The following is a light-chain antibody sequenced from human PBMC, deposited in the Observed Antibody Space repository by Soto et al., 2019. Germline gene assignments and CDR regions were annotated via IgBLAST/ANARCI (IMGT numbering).Light chain of an antibody. CDR1: QSIVYSDGNAY. CDR2: KAF. J-gene: IGKJ2*01. V-gene: IGKV2-30*01. Sequence: DVVMTQSPLSLPVTLGQPASISCRSSQSIVYSDGNAYLSWFQQRPGQSPRRLIYKAFNRDSGVPDRFSGSGSGTDFTLKISRVEAEDVGVYSCVQGTHWPPVTLGQGTKLEIK. CDR3: VQGTHWPPVT.